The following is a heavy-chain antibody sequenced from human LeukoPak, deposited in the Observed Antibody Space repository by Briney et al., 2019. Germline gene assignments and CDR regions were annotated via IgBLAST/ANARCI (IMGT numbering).Heavy chain of an antibody. D-gene: IGHD6-19*01. CDR2: IKSKTDGGTT. V-gene: IGHV3-15*01. Sequence: SGGSLRLSCAASGLTFSNAWMSWVRQAPGKGLEWVGRIKSKTDGGTTDYAAPVKGRFTISRDDSKNTLYLQMNSLKTEDTAVYYCTLILEAVAGPDYWGQGTLVTVSS. J-gene: IGHJ4*02. CDR3: TLILEAVAGPDY. CDR1: GLTFSNAW.